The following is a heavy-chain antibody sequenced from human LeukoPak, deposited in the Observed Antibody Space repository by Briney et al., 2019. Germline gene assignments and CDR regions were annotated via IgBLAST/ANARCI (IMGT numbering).Heavy chain of an antibody. CDR2: INSDGSST. D-gene: IGHD5-12*01. CDR3: ARDPGATIVDY. CDR1: GFTSSGDW. Sequence: PGGSLRLSCAVSGFTSSGDWMHWVRQAPGKGLVLVSRINSDGSSTSYADSVKGRFTISRDNAKNTLYLQMNSLRAEDTAVYYCARDPGATIVDYWGQGTLVTVSS. V-gene: IGHV3-74*01. J-gene: IGHJ4*02.